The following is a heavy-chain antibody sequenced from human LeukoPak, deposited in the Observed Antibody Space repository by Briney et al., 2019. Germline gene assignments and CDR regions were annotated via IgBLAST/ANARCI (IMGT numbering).Heavy chain of an antibody. V-gene: IGHV4-4*07. CDR2: ISTSGST. Sequence: SETLSLTCTVSGGSISSYYWSWIRQPAGKGLESIGHISTSGSTNYNPSLKSRVTMSVDTSKNQFSLKLSSVTAADTAVYYCARVRGEAYDSRNPHVLDYWGQGTLVTVSS. J-gene: IGHJ4*02. CDR1: GGSISSYY. CDR3: ARVRGEAYDSRNPHVLDY. D-gene: IGHD3-22*01.